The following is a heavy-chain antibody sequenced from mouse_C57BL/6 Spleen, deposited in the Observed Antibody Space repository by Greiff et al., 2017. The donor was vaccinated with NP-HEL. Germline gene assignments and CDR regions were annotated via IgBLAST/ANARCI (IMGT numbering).Heavy chain of an antibody. CDR2: IDPSDSYT. CDR1: GYTFTSYW. D-gene: IGHD1-1*01. V-gene: IGHV1-50*01. Sequence: VQLQQSGAELVKPGASVKLSCKASGYTFTSYWMQWVKQRPGQGLEWIGEIDPSDSYTNYNQKFKGKATLTVDTSSSTAYMQLRSLTSEDSAVYYCARALRPVGGFAYWGQGTLVTVSA. CDR3: ARALRPVGGFAY. J-gene: IGHJ3*01.